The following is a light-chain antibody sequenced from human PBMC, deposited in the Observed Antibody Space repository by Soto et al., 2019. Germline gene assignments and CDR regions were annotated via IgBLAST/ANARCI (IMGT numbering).Light chain of an antibody. Sequence: ETVMTQSPATLSVSPGEGATLSCRASRSISSSLAWYQQKPCRAPRLLIYGASTRATDIPARFSGSGSGTEFTLTISSLQSEDFAIYYCQQYKYWPLAFGGGTRVEIK. CDR2: GAS. V-gene: IGKV3-15*01. CDR1: RSISSS. CDR3: QQYKYWPLA. J-gene: IGKJ4*01.